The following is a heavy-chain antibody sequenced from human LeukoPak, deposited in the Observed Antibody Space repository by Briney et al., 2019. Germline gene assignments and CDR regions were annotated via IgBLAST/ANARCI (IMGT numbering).Heavy chain of an antibody. Sequence: SETLSLTCNVSGGSISSYSWSWIRQPPGKGLEWIGYMYYSGSTSYNPSLKSRVTISVDTSKIQFSLKMSSVTAPDTAVYYCARLSGSGYYPFDNWGQGTLVTVSS. CDR3: ARLSGSGYYPFDN. CDR1: GGSISSYS. CDR2: MYYSGST. D-gene: IGHD3-22*01. V-gene: IGHV4-59*01. J-gene: IGHJ4*02.